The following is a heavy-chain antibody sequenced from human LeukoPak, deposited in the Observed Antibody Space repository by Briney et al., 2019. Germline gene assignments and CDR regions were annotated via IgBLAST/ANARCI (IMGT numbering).Heavy chain of an antibody. Sequence: GGSLRLSCAASGFTFSGYSMNWVRRAPGKGLEWVSSISSGSSFMYYADSVKGRFTISRDNAKNSLYLQMNSLRAEDTAVYYCVRFTTVTDAFDIWGQGTMVTVSS. V-gene: IGHV3-21*01. CDR1: GFTFSGYS. J-gene: IGHJ3*02. CDR2: ISSGSSFM. CDR3: VRFTTVTDAFDI. D-gene: IGHD4-17*01.